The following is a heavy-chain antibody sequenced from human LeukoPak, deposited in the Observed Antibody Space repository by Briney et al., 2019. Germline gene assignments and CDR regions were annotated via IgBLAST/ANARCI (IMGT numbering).Heavy chain of an antibody. CDR1: GGSISSYY. Sequence: SETLSLTCTVSGGSISSYYWSWIRQPPGKGLEWIGYIYYSGSTNYNPSLKSRVTISVDTSKNQFSLKLSSVTAADTAVYYCARGRKDYEGYYGMDVWGQGTTVTVSS. D-gene: IGHD4-17*01. CDR2: IYYSGST. J-gene: IGHJ6*02. V-gene: IGHV4-59*01. CDR3: ARGRKDYEGYYGMDV.